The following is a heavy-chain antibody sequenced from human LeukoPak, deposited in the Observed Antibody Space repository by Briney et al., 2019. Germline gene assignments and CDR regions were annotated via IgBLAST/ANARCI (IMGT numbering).Heavy chain of an antibody. CDR1: GGSISSYY. J-gene: IGHJ4*02. D-gene: IGHD6-19*01. CDR3: ASSPLISSGWLGFDY. Sequence: SETLSLTCTVSGGSISSYYWNWIRQPPGKGLEWIGYIYHNENTRSTNFNPSLKSRVTISIDSSKNQFSLKLSSVTAADTAVYYFASSPLISSGWLGFDYWGQGTLVTVSS. CDR2: IYHNENTRST. V-gene: IGHV4-59*01.